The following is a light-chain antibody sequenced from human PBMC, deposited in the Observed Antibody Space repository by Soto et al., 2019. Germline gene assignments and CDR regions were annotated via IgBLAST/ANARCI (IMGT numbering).Light chain of an antibody. CDR1: QSVNNY. CDR2: GAS. Sequence: EILLTQSPGTLSLSPGERATLSCRASQSVNNYLAWYQHKPGQAPRLLIYGASSRATGIADRFSGSGSGTDFTLTISRLEPEDFAVYYCQQYGSSLFTFGPGTKVDIK. V-gene: IGKV3-20*01. J-gene: IGKJ3*01. CDR3: QQYGSSLFT.